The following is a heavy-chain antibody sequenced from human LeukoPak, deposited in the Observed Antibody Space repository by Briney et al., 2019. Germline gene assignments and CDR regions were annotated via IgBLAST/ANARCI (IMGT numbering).Heavy chain of an antibody. D-gene: IGHD5-12*01. Sequence: GSSVKVSCKASVGSFGSDGVAWVRQAPGQGLEWMGRIIVLFCTAKYAQKFQGRVTITADTSTNTAYMELSHLRFEDTAVYFCARDRSPTTAGTLDSWGQGTLVTVSS. V-gene: IGHV1-69*06. CDR1: VGSFGSDG. J-gene: IGHJ4*02. CDR2: IIVLFCTA. CDR3: ARDRSPTTAGTLDS.